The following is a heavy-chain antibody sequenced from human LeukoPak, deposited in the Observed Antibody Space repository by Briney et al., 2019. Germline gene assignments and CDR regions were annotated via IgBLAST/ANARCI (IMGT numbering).Heavy chain of an antibody. CDR1: GFTFSGYN. CDR2: ISSGGTTI. D-gene: IGHD6-13*01. J-gene: IGHJ3*02. Sequence: GGSLRLSCAASGFTFSGYNINWVRQAPGKGLEWISYISSGGTTIYYADSVEGRFTISRDNAKNPLYLQMNSLRDEDTAVYYCARDPSSSWYQGAIDIWGQGTMVTVSS. CDR3: ARDPSSSWYQGAIDI. V-gene: IGHV3-48*02.